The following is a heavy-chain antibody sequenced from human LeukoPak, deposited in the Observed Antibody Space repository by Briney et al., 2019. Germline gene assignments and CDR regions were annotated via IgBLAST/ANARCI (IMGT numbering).Heavy chain of an antibody. CDR1: GFTFSYYW. V-gene: IGHV3-7*03. CDR3: AKRMVPRAEDAFDI. CDR2: IKQDGSEK. Sequence: GGSLRLSCAASGFTFSYYWMTWVRQAPGKGLEWVADIKQDGSEKYYVDSVKGRFTISRDNAKNSLYLQMNSLRAEDTAVYYCAKRMVPRAEDAFDIWGQGTMVTVSS. D-gene: IGHD3-10*01. J-gene: IGHJ3*02.